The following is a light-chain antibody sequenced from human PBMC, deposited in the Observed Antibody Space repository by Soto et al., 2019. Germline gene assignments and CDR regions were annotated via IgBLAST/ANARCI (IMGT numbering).Light chain of an antibody. CDR3: SSSTSSSTLV. CDR2: DVS. Sequence: QSALTQPASVSGSPGQSITISCTGTSSDVGYYNYVSWYQQNPGKAPKLMIYDVSNRPSGVSNRFSGSKSGNTASLTISGLQAEDEVDYYCSSSTSSSTLVFGGGTKLTVL. V-gene: IGLV2-14*01. CDR1: SSDVGYYNY. J-gene: IGLJ2*01.